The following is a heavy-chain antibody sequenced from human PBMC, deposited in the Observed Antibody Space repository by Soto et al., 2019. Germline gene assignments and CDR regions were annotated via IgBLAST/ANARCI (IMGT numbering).Heavy chain of an antibody. CDR3: ARDKDTYGQMGFDS. CDR2: ISTSGGSI. Sequence: DVQLVESGGGLVKPGGSLRLSCAASGFTFSSFVMHWVRQAPGKGLEWVSSISTSGGSIYYGDSVKGRFTISRDNAKNSLSLQMNNLRAEDTAVYYCARDKDTYGQMGFDSWGQGTLVTVSS. J-gene: IGHJ4*02. D-gene: IGHD5-18*01. V-gene: IGHV3-21*06. CDR1: GFTFSSFV.